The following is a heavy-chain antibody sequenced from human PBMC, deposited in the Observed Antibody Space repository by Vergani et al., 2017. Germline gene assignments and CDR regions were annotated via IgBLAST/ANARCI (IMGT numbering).Heavy chain of an antibody. D-gene: IGHD5-12*01. CDR1: GFTFNHYA. Sequence: EVQLLESGGDLVQPGGSLRLSCAASGFTFNHYAMNWVRQAPGKGLEWVSGISGSGGSTYYAGSVKGRFTISRDSSKNTLYLQMNSLSAGDTAVYYCAKANPRNSGYDYLYVYHAMDVWGRGTTVTVSS. CDR3: AKANPRNSGYDYLYVYHAMDV. J-gene: IGHJ6*02. CDR2: ISGSGGST. V-gene: IGHV3-23*01.